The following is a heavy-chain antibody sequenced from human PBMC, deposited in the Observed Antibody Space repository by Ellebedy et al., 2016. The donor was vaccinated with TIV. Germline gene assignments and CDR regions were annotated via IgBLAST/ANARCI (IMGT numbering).Heavy chain of an antibody. CDR1: GGSFSGYY. D-gene: IGHD3-10*01. CDR3: ARGLMGKPRPHGSGSYYRHFDY. Sequence: SETLSLXXAVYGGSFSGYYWSWIRQPPGKGLEWIGEINHSGSTNYNPSLKSRVTISVDTSKNQFSLKLSSVTAADTAVYYCARGLMGKPRPHGSGSYYRHFDYWGQGTLVTVSS. J-gene: IGHJ4*02. V-gene: IGHV4-34*01. CDR2: INHSGST.